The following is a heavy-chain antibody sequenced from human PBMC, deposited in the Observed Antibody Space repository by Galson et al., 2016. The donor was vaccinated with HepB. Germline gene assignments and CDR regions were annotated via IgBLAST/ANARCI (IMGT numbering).Heavy chain of an antibody. J-gene: IGHJ6*02. CDR2: ISGSGRDT. CDR1: GLTLSSFA. V-gene: IGHV3-23*01. CDR3: AKDQVAAAGYGMDV. Sequence: SLRLSCAASGLTLSSFAMNWVRQAPGKGLEWVSSISGSGRDTNYAGSVRGRFTISRDNSKKMLYSQMSSLRVEDTATYFCAKDQVAAAGYGMDVWGLGTTVTVSS. D-gene: IGHD6-25*01.